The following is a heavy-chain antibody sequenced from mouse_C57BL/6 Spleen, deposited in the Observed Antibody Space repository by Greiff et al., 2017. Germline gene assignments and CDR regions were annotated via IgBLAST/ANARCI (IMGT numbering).Heavy chain of an antibody. J-gene: IGHJ1*03. D-gene: IGHD1-1*01. CDR1: GYTFTSYG. Sequence: VQLKESGAELARPGASVKLSCKASGYTFTSYGISWVKQRTGQGLEWIGEIYPRRGNTYYNEKFKGKATLTADKSSSTAYMELRSLTSEDSAVYFCASPMTTVVATDWYFDVWGTGTTVTVAS. CDR3: ASPMTTVVATDWYFDV. CDR2: IYPRRGNT. V-gene: IGHV1-81*01.